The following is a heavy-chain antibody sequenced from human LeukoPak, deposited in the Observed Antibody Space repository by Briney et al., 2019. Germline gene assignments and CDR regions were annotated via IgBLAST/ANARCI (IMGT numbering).Heavy chain of an antibody. Sequence: ASVKVSCKASGYTFTGYYMHWVRQAPGQGLEWMGWINPNSGGTNYAQKLQGRVTMTTDTSTSTAYMELRNLRSDDTAVYYCAREAGAYCSSTSCYRRAYFDYWGQGTLVTVSS. D-gene: IGHD2-2*01. J-gene: IGHJ4*02. V-gene: IGHV1-2*02. CDR1: GYTFTGYY. CDR3: AREAGAYCSSTSCYRRAYFDY. CDR2: INPNSGGT.